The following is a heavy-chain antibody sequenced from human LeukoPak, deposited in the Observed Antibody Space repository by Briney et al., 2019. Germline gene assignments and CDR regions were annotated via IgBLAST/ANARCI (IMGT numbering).Heavy chain of an antibody. V-gene: IGHV1-8*01. CDR2: MNPNSGNT. Sequence: ASVKVSCKASGYTFTSYDINWVRQATGQGLEWMGWMNPNSGNTGYAQKFQGRVTMTRNTSISTAYMELSSLRCEATAVYYCAGGRLLWFGELLTSMYNWFDPWGQGTLVTVSS. J-gene: IGHJ5*02. CDR3: AGGRLLWFGELLTSMYNWFDP. D-gene: IGHD3-10*01. CDR1: GYTFTSYD.